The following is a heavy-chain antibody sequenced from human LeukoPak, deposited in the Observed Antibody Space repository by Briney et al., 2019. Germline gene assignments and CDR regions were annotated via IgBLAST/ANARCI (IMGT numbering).Heavy chain of an antibody. Sequence: PGGSLRLSCAVSGFTFSSYWMSWVRQAPGKGLEWVSTISNSDYSTYYADSVKGRFTISRANSENTLYLQMNNLRAEDTAVYYCAKATGYLLWGQGTLVTVSS. CDR1: GFTFSSYW. CDR2: ISNSDYST. D-gene: IGHD1-14*01. J-gene: IGHJ4*02. V-gene: IGHV3-23*01. CDR3: AKATGYLL.